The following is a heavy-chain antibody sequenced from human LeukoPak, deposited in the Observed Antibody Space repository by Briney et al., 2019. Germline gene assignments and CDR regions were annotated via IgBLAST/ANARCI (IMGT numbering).Heavy chain of an antibody. CDR2: IHTGGST. V-gene: IGHV3-66*01. J-gene: IGHJ4*02. CDR3: ARGQPRQQAAVYYFDS. CDR1: GFTFNSYG. Sequence: GGSLRLSCAASGFTFNSYGMHWVRQAPGKGLEWVSTIHTGGSTYYADSVKGRFTISRDNSKNTLYLQMNSLRAEDTAIYYCARGQPRQQAAVYYFDSWGQGTLVSVSS. D-gene: IGHD6-13*01.